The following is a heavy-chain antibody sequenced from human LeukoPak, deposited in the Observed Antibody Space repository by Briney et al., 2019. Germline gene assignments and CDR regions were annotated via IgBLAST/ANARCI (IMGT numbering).Heavy chain of an antibody. V-gene: IGHV1-69*06. D-gene: IGHD3-10*01. CDR2: IIPIFGTA. CDR3: AGGRPMVRGVLDAFDI. CDR1: GGTFSSYA. J-gene: IGHJ3*02. Sequence: ASVKVSCKASGGTFSSYAISWVRQAPGQGLEWMGGIIPIFGTANYAQKFQGRVTITADKSTSTAYMELSSLRSEDTAVYYCAGGRPMVRGVLDAFDIWGQGTIVTVSS.